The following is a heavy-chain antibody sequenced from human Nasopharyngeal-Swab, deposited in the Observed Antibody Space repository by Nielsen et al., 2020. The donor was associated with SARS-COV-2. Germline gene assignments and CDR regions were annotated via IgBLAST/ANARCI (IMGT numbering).Heavy chain of an antibody. CDR3: ARGDYFDY. CDR1: GFTFSSYE. CDR2: IYSGGST. V-gene: IGHV3-53*01. J-gene: IGHJ4*02. Sequence: GESLKISCAASGFTFSSYEMNWVRQAPGKGLEWVSVIYSGGSTYYADSVKGRFTISRDNSKNTLYPQMNSLRAEDTAVYYCARGDYFDYWGQGTLVTVSS.